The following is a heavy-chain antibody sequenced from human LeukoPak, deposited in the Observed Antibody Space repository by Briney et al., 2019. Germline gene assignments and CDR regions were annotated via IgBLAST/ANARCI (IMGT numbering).Heavy chain of an antibody. CDR1: GYTLTRYA. J-gene: IGHJ4*02. D-gene: IGHD6-19*01. Sequence: APLKVSCKASGYTLTRYAMNWVRQAPGQGLEWMGWINTNTGNPTYAQGFTGRFVFSLDPSVSTAYLQISSLKAEDTAVYYCVRIMWYSSGWYRNDYWGQGTLVTVSS. CDR3: VRIMWYSSGWYRNDY. CDR2: INTNTGNP. V-gene: IGHV7-4-1*02.